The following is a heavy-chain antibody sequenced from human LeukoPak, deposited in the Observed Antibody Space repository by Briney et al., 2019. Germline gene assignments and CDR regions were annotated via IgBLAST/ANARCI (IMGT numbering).Heavy chain of an antibody. D-gene: IGHD5-18*01. V-gene: IGHV3-11*04. Sequence: GGSLRLSCAASGFTFSDYYMSWIRQAPGKGLEWVSYISSSGSTIYYADSVKGRFTISRDNAKNSLYLQMNSLRAEDTAVYYCARGGGYSHGRAYYYYYFMDVWGKGTTVTVSS. CDR3: ARGGGYSHGRAYYYYYFMDV. CDR2: ISSSGSTI. CDR1: GFTFSDYY. J-gene: IGHJ6*03.